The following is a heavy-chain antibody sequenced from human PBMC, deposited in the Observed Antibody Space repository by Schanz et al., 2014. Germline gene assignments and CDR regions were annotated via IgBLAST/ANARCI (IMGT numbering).Heavy chain of an antibody. V-gene: IGHV3-NL1*01. CDR1: GFTFSSYG. J-gene: IGHJ4*02. CDR2: IGGSGDST. D-gene: IGHD3-9*01. CDR3: AKHVRSLTGNDY. Sequence: QVQLVESGGGVVQPGRSLRLSCAASGFTFSSYGMHWVRQAPGKGLEWVSGIGGSGDSTHYADSVKGRFIISRDNSKNTLYLQVNSLRAEDTAVYYCAKHVRSLTGNDYWGQGTLVTVSS.